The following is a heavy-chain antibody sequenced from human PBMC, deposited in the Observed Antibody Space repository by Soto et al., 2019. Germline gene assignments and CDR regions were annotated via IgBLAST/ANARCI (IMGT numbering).Heavy chain of an antibody. V-gene: IGHV3-7*01. Sequence: GWSLRLSCAASGFTFSSYWMSWVRQAPGKGLEWVANIKQGGSEKYYVDSVKGRFTISRDNAKNSLYLQMNSLRAEDTAVYYCARKLYSGYDSLDYWGQGTLVTVSS. CDR2: IKQGGSEK. D-gene: IGHD5-12*01. CDR1: GFTFSSYW. J-gene: IGHJ4*02. CDR3: ARKLYSGYDSLDY.